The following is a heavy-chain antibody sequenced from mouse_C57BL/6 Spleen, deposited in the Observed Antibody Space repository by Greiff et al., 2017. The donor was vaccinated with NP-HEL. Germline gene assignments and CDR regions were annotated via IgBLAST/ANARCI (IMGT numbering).Heavy chain of an antibody. D-gene: IGHD1-1*01. CDR1: GFNIKDYY. V-gene: IGHV14-2*01. CDR3: APISGSSYGYFDV. Sequence: VQLKQSGAELVKPGASVKLSCTASGFNIKDYYMHWVKQRTEQGLEWIGRIDPEDGETKYAPKFQGKATITADTSSNAAYLQLSSLTSEDTAVYYCAPISGSSYGYFDVWGTGTTVTVSS. J-gene: IGHJ1*03. CDR2: IDPEDGET.